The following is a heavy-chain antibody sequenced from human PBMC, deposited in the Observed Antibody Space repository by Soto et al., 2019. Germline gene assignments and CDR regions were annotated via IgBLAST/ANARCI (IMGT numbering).Heavy chain of an antibody. D-gene: IGHD3-9*01. CDR2: IYYSGST. V-gene: IGHV4-59*01. Sequence: SETLSLTCAVYGGSFSGYYWSWIRQPPGKGLEWIGYIYYSGSTNYNPSLKSRVTISVDTSKNQFSLKLSSVTAADTAVYYCARGAGVPYFYYYYYMDVWGKGTTVTVSS. CDR1: GGSFSGYY. J-gene: IGHJ6*03. CDR3: ARGAGVPYFYYYYYMDV.